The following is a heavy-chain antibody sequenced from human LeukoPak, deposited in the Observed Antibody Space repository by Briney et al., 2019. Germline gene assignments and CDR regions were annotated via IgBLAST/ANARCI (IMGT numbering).Heavy chain of an antibody. CDR1: GFTFSSYA. V-gene: IGHV3-23*01. D-gene: IGHD6-19*01. CDR2: IGVRGGTT. Sequence: PGGSLRLSCAVSGFTFSSYAMTWVRQSPGGGLEWVSDIGVRGGTTYYADSVKGRFTISRDNSKNTLYLQMVSLRAEDTAVYYCAGSRGWFYYYGLDVWGQGTTVIVSS. J-gene: IGHJ6*02. CDR3: AGSRGWFYYYGLDV.